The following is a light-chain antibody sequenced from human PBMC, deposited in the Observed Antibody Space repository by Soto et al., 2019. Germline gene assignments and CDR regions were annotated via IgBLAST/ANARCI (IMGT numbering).Light chain of an antibody. CDR3: QSYDSSLSAL. V-gene: IGLV1-40*01. Sequence: QSVLTQPPSVSGAPGQRVTISCTVSSSNIGAGYDVHWYQQLPGTAPKLLIYGNSNRPSGVPDRFSGSKSGTSASLAITGLQAEDEADYSCQSYDSSLSALFGGGTKLTVL. CDR2: GNS. J-gene: IGLJ3*02. CDR1: SSNIGAGYD.